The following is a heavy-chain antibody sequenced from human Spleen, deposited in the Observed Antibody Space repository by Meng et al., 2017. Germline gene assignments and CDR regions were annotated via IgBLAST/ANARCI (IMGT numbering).Heavy chain of an antibody. V-gene: IGHV1-18*03. CDR1: GYNSASYG. CDR2: FVSNADT. CDR3: ARGTPGRSYSDY. D-gene: IGHD3-10*01. J-gene: IGHJ4*02. Sequence: QAQLLQSGAEVKKPGASVWISCKASGYNSASYGISWFRQAPGQGLEWMGWFVSNADTYPAQKFQGRVTMTRDTHTSTDFMELRSLRFDDMAVYYCARGTPGRSYSDYWGQGTLVTVSS.